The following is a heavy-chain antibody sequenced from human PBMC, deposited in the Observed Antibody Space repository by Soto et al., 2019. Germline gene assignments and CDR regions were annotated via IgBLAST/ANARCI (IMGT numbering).Heavy chain of an antibody. CDR2: IYSGGNT. V-gene: IGHV3-53*01. D-gene: IGHD1-26*01. CDR1: GFSVSSNY. Sequence: LRLSCAASGFSVSSNYTSWVRQAPGKGLEWVSVIYSGGNTNYADSVKGRFTISRDISKNTAYLQMNSLRAEDTAVYYCARARSGNYFYYGLDVWGQGTTVTVSS. J-gene: IGHJ6*02. CDR3: ARARSGNYFYYGLDV.